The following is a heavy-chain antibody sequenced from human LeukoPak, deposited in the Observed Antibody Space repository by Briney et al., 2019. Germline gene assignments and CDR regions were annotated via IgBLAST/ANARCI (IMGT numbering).Heavy chain of an antibody. Sequence: KSGGSLRLSCAASGFTFDDYAMSWVRQVPGKGLEWIGYIYYSGSTNYNPSLKSRVTISVDTSKNQFSLKLSSVTAADTAVYYCARLSIVGATIGYWGQGTLVTVSS. D-gene: IGHD1-26*01. CDR3: ARLSIVGATIGY. V-gene: IGHV4-59*12. CDR2: IYYSGST. CDR1: GFTFDDYA. J-gene: IGHJ4*02.